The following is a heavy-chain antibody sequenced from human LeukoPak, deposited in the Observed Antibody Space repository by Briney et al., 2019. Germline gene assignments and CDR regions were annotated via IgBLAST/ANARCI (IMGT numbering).Heavy chain of an antibody. V-gene: IGHV3-13*01. J-gene: IGHJ2*01. CDR1: VFTLSNYD. CDR2: IDIAGDT. CDR3: ARTTVTSGPYWYFDL. D-gene: IGHD4-17*01. Sequence: GGSLRLSCAASVFTLSNYDMHWVREATGEGLEWVSGIDIAGDTYYPGSVRGRFTISRENAENSLYLQMNSLRAGDTGVYYCARTTVTSGPYWYFDLWGRGTLVTVS.